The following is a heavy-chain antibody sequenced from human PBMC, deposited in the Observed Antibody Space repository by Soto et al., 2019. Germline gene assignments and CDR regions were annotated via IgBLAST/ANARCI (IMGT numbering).Heavy chain of an antibody. CDR3: ARSFDWLYSYVPYFDY. V-gene: IGHV3-48*02. J-gene: IGHJ4*02. D-gene: IGHD3-9*01. CDR2: ISSSSSTI. Sequence: GGSLRLSCAASGFTFSSYSMNWVRQAPGKGLEWVSYISSSSSTIYYADSVKGRFTISRDNAKNSLYLQMNSLRDEDTAVYYCARSFDWLYSYVPYFDYWGQGTLVTVSS. CDR1: GFTFSSYS.